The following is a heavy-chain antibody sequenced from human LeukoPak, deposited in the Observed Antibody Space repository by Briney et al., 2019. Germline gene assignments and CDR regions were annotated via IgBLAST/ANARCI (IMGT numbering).Heavy chain of an antibody. D-gene: IGHD3-16*02. CDR3: AKDYYVWGSYHYKKGGVLFDY. CDR2: ISYDGSNK. J-gene: IGHJ4*02. V-gene: IGHV3-30*18. CDR1: GFTFSSYG. Sequence: AGGSLRLSCAASGFTFSSYGMHWVRRAPGKGLEWVAVISYDGSNKYYADSVKGRFTISRDNSKNTLYLQMNSLRAEDTAVYYCAKDYYVWGSYHYKKGGVLFDYWGQGTLVTVSS.